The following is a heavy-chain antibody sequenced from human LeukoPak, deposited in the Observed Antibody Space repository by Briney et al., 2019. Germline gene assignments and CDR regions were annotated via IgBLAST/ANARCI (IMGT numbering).Heavy chain of an antibody. J-gene: IGHJ5*02. Sequence: GGSLRLSCAASGFTFSTYSMNWVRQAPGKGLEWVSSISSSSNYIYYADSLKGRFTISRDNAKNSLYLQMNSLRAEDTAVYYCARGGNHYDFWSGPPWGQGTLVTVSS. D-gene: IGHD3-3*01. V-gene: IGHV3-21*01. CDR3: ARGGNHYDFWSGPP. CDR1: GFTFSTYS. CDR2: ISSSSNYI.